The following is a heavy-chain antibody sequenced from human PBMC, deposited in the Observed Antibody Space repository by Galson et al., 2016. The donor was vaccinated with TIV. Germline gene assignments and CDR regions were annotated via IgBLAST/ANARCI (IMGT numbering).Heavy chain of an antibody. CDR3: ARDRGSMTMILVVDYYYGMDV. CDR2: ISGHSGNT. Sequence: SVKVSCKASGYTFSYYGISWVRRAPGQGLEWMGWISGHSGNTDYAQKFQGRLVMTTDTSTGTAFMEVRSLTSDDTAVYYCARDRGSMTMILVVDYYYGMDVWGQGTTVTVSS. CDR1: GYTFSYYG. J-gene: IGHJ6*02. D-gene: IGHD3-22*01. V-gene: IGHV1-18*04.